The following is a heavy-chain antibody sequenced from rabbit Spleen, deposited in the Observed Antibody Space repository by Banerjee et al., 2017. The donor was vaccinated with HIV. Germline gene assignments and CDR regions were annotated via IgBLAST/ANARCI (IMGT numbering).Heavy chain of an antibody. D-gene: IGHD8-1*01. V-gene: IGHV1S45*01. Sequence: QEQLEESGGGLVKPEGSLTLTCKASGFSFSDRDVMCWVRQAPGKGLEWISCIAGSSSGFTYSATWAKGRFTISKTSSTTVTLQMTSLTVADTATYFCARDAGTSFSTYGMDLWGQGTLVTVS. CDR2: IAGSSSGFT. CDR3: ARDAGTSFSTYGMDL. CDR1: GFSFSDRDV. J-gene: IGHJ6*01.